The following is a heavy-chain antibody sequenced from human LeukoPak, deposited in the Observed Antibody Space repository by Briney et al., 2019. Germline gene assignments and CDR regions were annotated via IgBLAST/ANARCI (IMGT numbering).Heavy chain of an antibody. CDR2: ISGSGNTI. D-gene: IGHD2-2*01. CDR1: GFTCSDYY. CDR3: ARAPGYCSSTSCLFFDY. Sequence: GGSLRRSGAASGFTCSDYYRSWLRHAPGKGLEWLSYISGSGNTIYYADSVKGRFTSSRDNAQNSMYLQMNSLRAEDTDVYYCARAPGYCSSTSCLFFDYWGQGTLVTVSS. J-gene: IGHJ4*02. V-gene: IGHV3-11*01.